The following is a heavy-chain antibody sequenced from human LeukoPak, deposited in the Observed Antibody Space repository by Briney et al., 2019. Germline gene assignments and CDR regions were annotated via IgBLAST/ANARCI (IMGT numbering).Heavy chain of an antibody. CDR1: GGSISSTNW. Sequence: PSGTLSLTCAVSGGSISSTNWWSWVRQPPGKGLEWIGEIYHSGSTNYNPSLKSRVTISVDKSKNQFSLKLTSVTAADTAVYYCARVFQVVVLTTYAFDIWGQGTMVTVSS. V-gene: IGHV4-4*02. CDR3: ARVFQVVVLTTYAFDI. J-gene: IGHJ3*02. D-gene: IGHD3-22*01. CDR2: IYHSGST.